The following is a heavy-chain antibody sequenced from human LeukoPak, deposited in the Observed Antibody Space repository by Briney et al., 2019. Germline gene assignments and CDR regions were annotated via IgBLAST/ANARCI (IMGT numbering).Heavy chain of an antibody. CDR2: INPNSGGT. CDR3: ARDPGYSSPRGDY. J-gene: IGHJ4*02. Sequence: ASVKVSCKAYGYTFTGYFMHWVRQAPGQGLEWMGWINPNSGGTHYAQKVQGRVTMTRDTSISTAYMELSRLRSDDTAVYYCARDPGYSSPRGDYWGQGTLVTVSS. D-gene: IGHD5-18*01. CDR1: GYTFTGYF. V-gene: IGHV1-2*02.